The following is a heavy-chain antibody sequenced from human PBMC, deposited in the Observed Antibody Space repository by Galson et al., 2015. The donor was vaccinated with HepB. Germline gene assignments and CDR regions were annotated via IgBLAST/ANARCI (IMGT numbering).Heavy chain of an antibody. D-gene: IGHD1-26*01. CDR2: IYYSGTT. Sequence: ETLSLTCTVSGGSISSSSYYWGWIRQPPGKGLEWIGNIYYSGTTYYNPSLKSRVTISVDTSKNQFSLKLNSVTAADTAVYHCARQAYSADYWGQGTLVTVSS. CDR1: GGSISSSSYY. J-gene: IGHJ4*02. CDR3: ARQAYSADY. V-gene: IGHV4-39*01.